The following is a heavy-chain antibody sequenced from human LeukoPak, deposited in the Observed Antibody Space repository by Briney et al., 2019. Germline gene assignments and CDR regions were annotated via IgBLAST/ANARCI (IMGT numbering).Heavy chain of an antibody. J-gene: IGHJ4*02. CDR1: GGSISSSSYY. CDR3: ARHTFSSSSWYTHFDY. V-gene: IGHV4-39*01. D-gene: IGHD6-13*01. CDR2: IYYSGST. Sequence: SKTLSLTCTVSGGSISSSSYYWGWIRQPPGKGLEWIGSIYYSGSTYYNPSLKSRVTISVDTSKNQFSLKLSSVTAADTAVYYCARHTFSSSSWYTHFDYWGQGTLVTVSS.